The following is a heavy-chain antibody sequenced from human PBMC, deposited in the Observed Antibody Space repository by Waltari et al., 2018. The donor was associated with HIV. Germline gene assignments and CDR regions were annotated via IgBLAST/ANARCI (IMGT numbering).Heavy chain of an antibody. CDR3: ARSPPSAAYCRGGSCYSDY. CDR1: GFTFSSYW. CDR2: INRDGSST. Sequence: EVQLVESGGELVQPGGSLRFSCAASGFTFSSYWTHWVRQAPGKGLVWVSHINRDGSSTSYADSVKGRFTVSRDNAKNTLYLLMSSLRAEDTAVYYCARSPPSAAYCRGGSCYSDYWGQGTLVTVSS. J-gene: IGHJ4*02. V-gene: IGHV3-74*01. D-gene: IGHD2-15*01.